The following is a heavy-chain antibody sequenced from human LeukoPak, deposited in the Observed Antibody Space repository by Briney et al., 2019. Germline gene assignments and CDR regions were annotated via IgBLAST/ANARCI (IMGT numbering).Heavy chain of an antibody. J-gene: IGHJ4*02. CDR1: GFTFSSYA. D-gene: IGHD3-10*01. V-gene: IGHV3-23*01. CDR2: ISGSGGST. Sequence: GGSLRLSCAASGFTFSSYAMSWVRQAPGKGLGWVSAISGSGGSTYYADSVKGRFTISRDNSKNTLYLQMNSLRAEDTAVYYCAKMGLWFGEFSDYWGQGTLVTVSS. CDR3: AKMGLWFGEFSDY.